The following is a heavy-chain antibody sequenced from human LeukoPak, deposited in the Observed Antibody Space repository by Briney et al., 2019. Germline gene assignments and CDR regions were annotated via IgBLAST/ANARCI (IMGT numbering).Heavy chain of an antibody. CDR1: GGSFSGYY. V-gene: IGHV4-34*01. CDR2: INHSGST. CDR3: ARAGPRGTWI. D-gene: IGHD1-1*01. Sequence: PSETLSLTCAVYGGSFSGYYWSWIRQPPGKGLEWIGEINHSGSTNYNPSLKSRVTISVDTSKNQFSLKLSSVTAADTAVYYCARAGPRGTWIWGPGTLVTVSS. J-gene: IGHJ4*02.